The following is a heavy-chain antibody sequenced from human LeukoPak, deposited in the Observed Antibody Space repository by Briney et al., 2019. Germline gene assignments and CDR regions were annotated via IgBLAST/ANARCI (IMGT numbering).Heavy chain of an antibody. CDR2: IYYSGST. J-gene: IGHJ3*02. D-gene: IGHD5-24*01. CDR1: GGSISSSSYY. CDR3: ARGIYRDGYNSGAFDI. V-gene: IGHV4-39*01. Sequence: PSETLSLTCTVSGGSISSSSYYWGWIRQPPGKGLEWIGSIYYSGSTYYNPSLKSRVTISVDTSKNQFSLKLSSVTAADTAVYYCARGIYRDGYNSGAFDIWGQGTMVTVSS.